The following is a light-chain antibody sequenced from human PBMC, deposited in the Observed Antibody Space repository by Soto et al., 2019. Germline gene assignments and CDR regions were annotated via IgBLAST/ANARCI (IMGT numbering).Light chain of an antibody. Sequence: IQMTQSPSSLSASLGDTVIMTCLSSQDVGRWLSWYQQKPGKAPKILIFATSTLQSGVPSRFSGSGSGTDFTLTITSLQSEDFATYYCQQARSFPVTFGQGTRLEI. CDR1: QDVGRW. J-gene: IGKJ5*01. CDR2: ATS. CDR3: QQARSFPVT. V-gene: IGKV1D-12*01.